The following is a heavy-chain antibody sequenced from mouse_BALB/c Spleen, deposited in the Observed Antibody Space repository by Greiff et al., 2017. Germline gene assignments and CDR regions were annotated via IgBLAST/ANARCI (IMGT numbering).Heavy chain of an antibody. Sequence: EVKLQQSGPELVKPGASVKMSCKASGYTFTSYVMHWVKQKPGQGLEWIGYINPYNDGTKYNEKFKGKATLTSDKSSSTAYMELSSLTSEDSAVYYCARCHYYGSSYGRSYAMDYWGQGTSVTVSS. J-gene: IGHJ4*01. CDR3: ARCHYYGSSYGRSYAMDY. V-gene: IGHV1-14*01. CDR2: INPYNDGT. CDR1: GYTFTSYV. D-gene: IGHD1-1*01.